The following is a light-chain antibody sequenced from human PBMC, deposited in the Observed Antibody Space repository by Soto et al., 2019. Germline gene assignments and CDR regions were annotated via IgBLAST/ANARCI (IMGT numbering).Light chain of an antibody. CDR2: ATS. Sequence: DIQMTQSPSSLSASVGDRVTITCRASQGINHYLAWFQQKPGKVPKLLIYATSTLQSGVPSRFSGSGFGTDFTLTISSLQPEDVATYYCQKHNSAPLRVGPGTKVD. CDR3: QKHNSAPLR. CDR1: QGINHY. V-gene: IGKV1-27*01. J-gene: IGKJ3*01.